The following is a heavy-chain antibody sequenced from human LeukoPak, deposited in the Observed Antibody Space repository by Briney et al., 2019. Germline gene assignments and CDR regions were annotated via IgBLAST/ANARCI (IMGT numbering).Heavy chain of an antibody. V-gene: IGHV3-23*01. J-gene: IGHJ4*02. CDR2: ISSSGGST. CDR1: GFTFSSYA. D-gene: IGHD3-22*01. Sequence: GGSLRVSSAASGFTFSSYAMSWVPPGPGKGLEWGSAISSSGGSTYYADSVKGRFTISRDNSKNSLYLQMNSLRAEDTAVYYCAKVWDTYYYDSSGSFDYWGQGTLVTVSS. CDR3: AKVWDTYYYDSSGSFDY.